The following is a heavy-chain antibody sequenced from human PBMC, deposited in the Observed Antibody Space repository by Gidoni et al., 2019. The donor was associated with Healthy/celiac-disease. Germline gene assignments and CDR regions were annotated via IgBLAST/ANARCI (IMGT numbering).Heavy chain of an antibody. J-gene: IGHJ6*02. CDR3: AKEVYCSGGSCYSEYYYYGMDV. V-gene: IGHV3-30*18. CDR1: GFTFSSYG. Sequence: QVQLVESGGGVVQPGRSLRLSCAASGFTFSSYGMHWVRQAPGKGLEGVAVISYDGSNKYYAASVKGRFTISRDNSKTTLYVQMTSLRVEDTAVYSGAKEVYCSGGSCYSEYYYYGMDVWGQGPTVTVSS. D-gene: IGHD2-15*01. CDR2: ISYDGSNK.